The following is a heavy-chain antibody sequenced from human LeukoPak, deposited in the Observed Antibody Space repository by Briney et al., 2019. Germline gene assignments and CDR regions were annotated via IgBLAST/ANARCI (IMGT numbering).Heavy chain of an antibody. J-gene: IGHJ3*02. V-gene: IGHV4-59*08. CDR3: ARHVTISGPYDASDI. Sequence: SETLSLTCTVSGDSISSYYWSWIRPPPGKGMEWNGYIYYSGGTDYNPSLKSRVTISVDTSKNQFSLKLRSVTAADTAVYYCARHVTISGPYDASDIWGQGTMVTVSP. D-gene: IGHD5-24*01. CDR2: IYYSGGT. CDR1: GDSISSYY.